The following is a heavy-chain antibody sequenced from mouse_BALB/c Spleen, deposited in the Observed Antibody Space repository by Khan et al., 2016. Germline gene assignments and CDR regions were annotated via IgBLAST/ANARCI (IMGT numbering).Heavy chain of an antibody. V-gene: IGHV3-8*02. CDR3: TRYDGSRYVRGMDY. D-gene: IGHD1-1*01. J-gene: IGHJ4*01. Sequence: EVQLQESGPSLVKPSQALSLTCSVTGDSITSGYWNWIRKFPGIKLEYMGYITYSGSTYYNPSLKSRISITRDTSKNQYFLQLISVTTEDTATYCCTRYDGSRYVRGMDYWGQGTSVTVS. CDR1: GDSITSGY. CDR2: ITYSGST.